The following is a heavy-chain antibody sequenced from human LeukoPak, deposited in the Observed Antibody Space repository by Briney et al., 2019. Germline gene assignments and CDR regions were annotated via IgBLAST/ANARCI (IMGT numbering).Heavy chain of an antibody. CDR3: ARDGDYGDYEYFDY. D-gene: IGHD4-17*01. J-gene: IGHJ4*02. CDR2: ISYDGSNK. Sequence: PGRSLRLSCAASGFTFSSYAMHWVRQAPGKGLEWVAVISYDGSNKYYADSVKGRFTISRDNSKNTLYLQMSSLRAEDTAVYYCARDGDYGDYEYFDYWGQGTLVTVSP. V-gene: IGHV3-30-3*01. CDR1: GFTFSSYA.